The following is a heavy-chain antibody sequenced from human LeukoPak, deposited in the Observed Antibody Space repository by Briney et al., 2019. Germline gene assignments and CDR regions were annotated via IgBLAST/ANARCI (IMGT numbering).Heavy chain of an antibody. Sequence: SETLSLTCIVSGNPISSDYWSWIRQSPGKGPEWIGYINYSGSSEYNPALKSRVTISVDRSKNQVSLKMRSVTAAHTAVYYCARLDCISDTCYNYWALGALVTVSS. V-gene: IGHV4-59*08. J-gene: IGHJ4*02. CDR1: GNPISSDY. CDR2: INYSGSS. D-gene: IGHD2-21*01. CDR3: ARLDCISDTCYNY.